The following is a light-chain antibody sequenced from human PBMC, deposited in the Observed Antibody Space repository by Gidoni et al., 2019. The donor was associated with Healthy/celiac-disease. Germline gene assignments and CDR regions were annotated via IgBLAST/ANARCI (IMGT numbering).Light chain of an antibody. Sequence: QSALTQPASVSGSPGQSITISCTGTSSGVGGYNYVSWYQQHPGKAPKLMIYDVSNRPSGVSNRFSGSKSGNTASLTISVLQAEDEADYYCSSYTSSSTLVFGGGTKLTVL. J-gene: IGLJ2*01. V-gene: IGLV2-14*03. CDR2: DVS. CDR3: SSYTSSSTLV. CDR1: SSGVGGYNY.